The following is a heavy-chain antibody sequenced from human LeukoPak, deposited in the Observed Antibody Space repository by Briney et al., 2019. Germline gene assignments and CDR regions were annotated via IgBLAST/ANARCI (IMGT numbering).Heavy chain of an antibody. V-gene: IGHV4-59*01. CDR1: GGSISSYY. CDR2: IYYSGST. Sequence: SETLSLTCTVSGGSISSYYWSWIRQPPGKGLEWIGYIYYSGSTNYNPSLKSRVTISVDTSKNQFSLKLSSVTAADTAVYYCARESNWLDPWGQGTLVTVSS. J-gene: IGHJ5*02. CDR3: ARESNWLDP.